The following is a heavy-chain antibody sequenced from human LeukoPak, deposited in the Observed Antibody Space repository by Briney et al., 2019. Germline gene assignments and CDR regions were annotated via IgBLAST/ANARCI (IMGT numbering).Heavy chain of an antibody. CDR3: TGYYYDSSGYYDY. CDR2: IRSKANSYAT. J-gene: IGHJ4*02. D-gene: IGHD3-22*01. CDR1: GFTFSGSA. Sequence: GGSLRLSCAASGFTFSGSAMHWVRQASGKGPEWVGRIRSKANSYATAYAASVKGRFTISRDDSKNTAYLQMNSLKTEDTAVYYCTGYYYDSSGYYDYWGQGTLVTVSS. V-gene: IGHV3-73*01.